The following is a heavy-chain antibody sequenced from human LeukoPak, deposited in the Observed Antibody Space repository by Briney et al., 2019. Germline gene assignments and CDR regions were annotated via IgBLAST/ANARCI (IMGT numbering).Heavy chain of an antibody. J-gene: IGHJ4*02. CDR1: GFTFSSYW. Sequence: GGSLRLSCAASGFTFSSYWMSWVRQAPGKGLEWVSYISSSGRTKYYADSVKGRFTISRDNAKNSLYLQMNRLRAEDTAVYYCARGKWEPLDYWGQGTLVTVSS. CDR2: ISSSGRTK. CDR3: ARGKWEPLDY. V-gene: IGHV3-48*04. D-gene: IGHD1-26*01.